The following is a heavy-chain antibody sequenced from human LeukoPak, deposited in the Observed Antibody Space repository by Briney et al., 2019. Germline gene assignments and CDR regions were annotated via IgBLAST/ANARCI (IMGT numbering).Heavy chain of an antibody. D-gene: IGHD3-10*01. V-gene: IGHV1-2*02. J-gene: IGHJ4*02. CDR3: ARGTWFGDSLGTDF. Sequence: ASVKVSCKASGYTFSYNYMHWVRQAPGQGLEYMGWIKPNGGGTKYAQKFQGRVTMTRDTSISTAYMELNRLRSDDTAVYFCARGTWFGDSLGTDFWGQGTLVIVSS. CDR2: IKPNGGGT. CDR1: GYTFSYNY.